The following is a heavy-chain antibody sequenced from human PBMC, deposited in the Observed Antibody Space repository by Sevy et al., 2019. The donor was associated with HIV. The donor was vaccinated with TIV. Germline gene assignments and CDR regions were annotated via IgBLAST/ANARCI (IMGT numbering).Heavy chain of an antibody. CDR2: IKQDGSEK. CDR3: ARAHLCSFWSGYSLHGY. CDR1: GFTFSSYW. D-gene: IGHD3-3*01. J-gene: IGHJ4*02. V-gene: IGHV3-7*01. Sequence: GGSLRLSCAASGFTFSSYWMSWVRQAPGKGLEWVANIKQDGSEKYYVDSVKGRFTISRDNAKNSLYLQMNSLRAEDRAVYYCARAHLCSFWSGYSLHGYWGQGTLVTVSS.